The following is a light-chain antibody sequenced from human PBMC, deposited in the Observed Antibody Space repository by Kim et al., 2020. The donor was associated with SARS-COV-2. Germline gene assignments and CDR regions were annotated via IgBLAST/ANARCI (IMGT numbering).Light chain of an antibody. CDR2: GAS. V-gene: IGKV3-20*01. Sequence: EIVLTQSPGTLSLSPGERATLSCRVSQSVSSSYLAWYQQKPGQAPRLLIYGASSRATGIPDRFSGSGSGTDFTLTISRLEPEDFAVYYCQQYGSSPPYTFGQGTKLEI. CDR3: QQYGSSPPYT. CDR1: QSVSSSY. J-gene: IGKJ2*01.